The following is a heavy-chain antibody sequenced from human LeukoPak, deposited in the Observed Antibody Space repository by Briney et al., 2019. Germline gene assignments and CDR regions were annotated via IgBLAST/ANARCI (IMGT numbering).Heavy chain of an antibody. J-gene: IGHJ4*02. V-gene: IGHV6-1*01. CDR3: TRGGGSHDY. Sequence: SQTLSLTCAISGDSVSTNSAGWNWIRQSPSRGLEWLGRTYYRSKWYNDYAVSVKSRITINPDTSRNQFSLQLNSVTPEDTAVYYCTRGGGSHDYWGQGTLVTVSS. D-gene: IGHD1-26*01. CDR2: TYYRSKWYN. CDR1: GDSVSTNSAG.